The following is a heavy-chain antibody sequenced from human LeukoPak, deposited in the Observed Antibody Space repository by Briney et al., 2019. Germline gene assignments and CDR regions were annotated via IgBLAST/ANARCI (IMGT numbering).Heavy chain of an antibody. CDR1: GFTFSSYN. D-gene: IGHD2-15*01. J-gene: IGHJ5*02. CDR2: ISTSSSYI. CDR3: ARGADGVSSNSRGWLDP. V-gene: IGHV3-21*01. Sequence: GGSLRLSCAASGFTFSSYNMNWVRRAPGKGLEWVSSISTSSSYIYYADSVRGRFTISRGNAKNSLYLQMNSLRAEDTAVYSCARGADGVSSNSRGWLDPWGQGTLVTVSS.